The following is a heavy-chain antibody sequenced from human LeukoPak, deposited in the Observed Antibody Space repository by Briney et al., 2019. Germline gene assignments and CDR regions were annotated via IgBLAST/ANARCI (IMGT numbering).Heavy chain of an antibody. CDR2: ISSSGDIL. CDR1: GFTFSAYE. J-gene: IGHJ6*02. CDR3: ARCLLVQGYYYGLDV. V-gene: IGHV3-48*03. Sequence: GGSLRLSCADSGFTFSAYEINWVRQAPGKGLEWVSYISSSGDILYYADSVKGRFTISRDNSKNTLHLQMNSLRAEDTAVYYCARCLLVQGYYYGLDVWGQGTTVTVSS.